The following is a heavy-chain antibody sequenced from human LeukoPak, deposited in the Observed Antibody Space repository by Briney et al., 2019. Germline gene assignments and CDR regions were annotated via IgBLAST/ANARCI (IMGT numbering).Heavy chain of an antibody. CDR2: ISAYNGNT. CDR1: GYTFTSYG. V-gene: IGHV1-18*01. Sequence: ASVKVSCKASGYTFTSYGISWVRQAPGQGLEWMGWISAYNGNTNYAQKLQGRVTMTTDTSTSTAYMELRSLRSDDTAVYYCARGDSSGYYYVGNFDCWGQGTLVTVSS. J-gene: IGHJ4*02. CDR3: ARGDSSGYYYVGNFDC. D-gene: IGHD3-22*01.